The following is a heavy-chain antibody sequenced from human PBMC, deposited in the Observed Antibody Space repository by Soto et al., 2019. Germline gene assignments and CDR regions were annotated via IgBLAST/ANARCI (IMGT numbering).Heavy chain of an antibody. CDR3: ARDKGLVVVTPRAYEPQLYYYYYGMDV. D-gene: IGHD2-21*02. CDR2: ISHDGSNK. CDR1: GFTFSSYA. J-gene: IGHJ6*02. Sequence: GGSLRLSCAASGFTFSSYAMHWVRQAPGKGLEWVAVISHDGSNKYYADSVKGRFTISRDNSKNTLYLQMNSLRAEDTAVYYCARDKGLVVVTPRAYEPQLYYYYYGMDVWGQGTTVTVSS. V-gene: IGHV3-30-3*01.